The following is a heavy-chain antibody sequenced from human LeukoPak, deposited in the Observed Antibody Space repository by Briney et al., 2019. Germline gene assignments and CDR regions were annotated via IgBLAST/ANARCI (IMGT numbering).Heavy chain of an antibody. CDR2: IYYSGTT. V-gene: IGHV4-59*08. CDR3: ARHMGGGLDY. D-gene: IGHD3-10*01. CDR1: GGSFSGYY. Sequence: LETLSLTCAVYGGSFSGYYWSWIRQPPGKGLEWIGTIYYSGTTYYNSSLKSRVTLSVDTSKNQFSLKLSSVTVADTAVYYCARHMGGGLDYWGQGTLVTVSS. J-gene: IGHJ4*02.